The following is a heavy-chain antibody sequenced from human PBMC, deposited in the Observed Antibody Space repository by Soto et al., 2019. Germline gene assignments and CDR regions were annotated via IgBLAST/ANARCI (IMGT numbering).Heavy chain of an antibody. J-gene: IGHJ4*02. D-gene: IGHD5-12*01. CDR3: ARWVAKLVIVAY. CDR2: INAGNGNT. CDR1: GYTFTSYA. Sequence: ASVKGACKASGYTFTSYAMHWVRQAPGQRLEWMGWINAGNGNTKYSQKFQGRVTITRDTSASTAYMELSSLRSEDTAVYYCARWVAKLVIVAYCGQGTLVTVSS. V-gene: IGHV1-3*01.